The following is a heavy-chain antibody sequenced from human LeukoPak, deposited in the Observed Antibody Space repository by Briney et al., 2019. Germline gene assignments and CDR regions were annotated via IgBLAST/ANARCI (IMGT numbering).Heavy chain of an antibody. D-gene: IGHD6-13*01. CDR2: INHSGRT. CDR3: ARVGSSWYNVDY. CDR1: GGSFSGYY. Sequence: PSETLSLTCAVYGGSFSGYYWSWIRQPPGKGLEWIGEINHSGRTNYNPSLKSRVTISVDTSKNQFSLKLSSVTAADTAVYYCARVGSSWYNVDYWGQGTLVTVSS. J-gene: IGHJ4*02. V-gene: IGHV4-34*01.